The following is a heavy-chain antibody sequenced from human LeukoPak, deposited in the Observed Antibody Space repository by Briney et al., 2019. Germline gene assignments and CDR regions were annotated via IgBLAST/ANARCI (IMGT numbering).Heavy chain of an antibody. J-gene: IGHJ3*02. CDR1: GFTFSSYA. CDR2: ISGSGGST. CDR3: ASLGLVHPDAFDI. V-gene: IGHV3-23*01. Sequence: GGSLRLSCAASGFTFSSYAMSWVRQAPGKGLEWVSAISGSGGSTYYADSVKGRFTISRDNSKNTLYLQMNSLRAEDTAVYYCASLGLVHPDAFDIWGQGTMVTVSS. D-gene: IGHD6-6*01.